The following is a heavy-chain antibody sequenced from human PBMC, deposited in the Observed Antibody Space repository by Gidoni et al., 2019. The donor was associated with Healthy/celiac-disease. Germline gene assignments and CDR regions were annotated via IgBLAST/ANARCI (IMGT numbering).Heavy chain of an antibody. J-gene: IGHJ4*02. CDR3: ARHPSGWENYFDY. Sequence: STYYNPSLKSRVTISVDTSKNQFSLKLSSVTAADTAVYYCARHPSGWENYFDYWGQGTLVTVSS. D-gene: IGHD6-19*01. CDR2: ST. V-gene: IGHV4-39*01.